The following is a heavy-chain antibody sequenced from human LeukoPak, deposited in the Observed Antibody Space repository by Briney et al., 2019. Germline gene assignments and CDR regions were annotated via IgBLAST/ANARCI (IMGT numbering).Heavy chain of an antibody. J-gene: IGHJ3*02. CDR3: AAPRFYDSSGYGNAFDI. CDR1: GFTFSSYS. Sequence: GGSLRLSCAASGFTFSSYSMNWVRQAPGKGLEWVSSISSSSSYIYYADSVKGRFTISRDNAKNSLYLQMNSLRAEDTAVYYCAAPRFYDSSGYGNAFDIWGRGTMVTVSS. CDR2: ISSSSSYI. V-gene: IGHV3-21*01. D-gene: IGHD3-22*01.